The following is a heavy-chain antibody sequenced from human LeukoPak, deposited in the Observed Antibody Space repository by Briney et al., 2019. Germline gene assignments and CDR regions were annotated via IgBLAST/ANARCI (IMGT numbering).Heavy chain of an antibody. D-gene: IGHD6-13*01. Sequence: SSETLSLTCTVSGYSISSGYYWGWIRQPPGKGLEWIGSIYHTGSTYYNPSLKSRVTISVDTSKNQFSLKLSSVTAADTAVYYCARGRGYSSQGIYYYYYYMDVWGKGTTITVSS. CDR1: GYSISSGYY. CDR3: ARGRGYSSQGIYYYYYYMDV. J-gene: IGHJ6*03. CDR2: IYHTGST. V-gene: IGHV4-38-2*02.